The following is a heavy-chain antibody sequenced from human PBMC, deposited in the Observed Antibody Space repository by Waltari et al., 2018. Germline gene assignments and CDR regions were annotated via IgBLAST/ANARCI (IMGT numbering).Heavy chain of an antibody. J-gene: IGHJ3*02. V-gene: IGHV3-48*04. CDR2: ISSSSSTI. CDR3: ARDGRYCSSTSCYSGDAFDI. D-gene: IGHD2-2*02. Sequence: EVQLVESGGGLVQPGGSLRLSCAASGFTFSSYSMNWVRPAPGKGLEWVSYISSSSSTIYYADSVKGRFTISRDNAKNSLYLQMNSLRAEDTAVYYCARDGRYCSSTSCYSGDAFDIWGQGTMVTVSS. CDR1: GFTFSSYS.